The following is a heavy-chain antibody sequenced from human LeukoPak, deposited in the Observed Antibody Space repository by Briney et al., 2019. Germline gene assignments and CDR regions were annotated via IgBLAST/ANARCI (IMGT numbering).Heavy chain of an antibody. D-gene: IGHD3-22*01. V-gene: IGHV4-39*07. Sequence: ASETLSLTCTVSGGSISSSSYYWGWTRQPPGKGLEWIGSIYYSGSTYYNPSLKSRVTISVDTSKNQFSLKLSSVTAADTAVYYCARDRGYYYDSSGPFDYWGQGTLVTVSS. CDR3: ARDRGYYYDSSGPFDY. CDR2: IYYSGST. J-gene: IGHJ4*02. CDR1: GGSISSSSYY.